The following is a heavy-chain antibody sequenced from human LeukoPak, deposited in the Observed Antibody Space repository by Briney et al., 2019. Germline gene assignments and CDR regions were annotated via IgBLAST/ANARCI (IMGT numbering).Heavy chain of an antibody. CDR3: ARDWRDSSGKFPNDAFDI. Sequence: GGSLRLSCAASGFTFSSYAMSWIRQAPGKGLEWVSYISSSGSIYYADSVKGRFTISRDNAKNSLYLQMNSLRAEDTAVYYCARDWRDSSGKFPNDAFDIWGQGTMVTVSS. CDR1: GFTFSSYA. J-gene: IGHJ3*02. V-gene: IGHV3-11*04. CDR2: ISSSGSI. D-gene: IGHD3-22*01.